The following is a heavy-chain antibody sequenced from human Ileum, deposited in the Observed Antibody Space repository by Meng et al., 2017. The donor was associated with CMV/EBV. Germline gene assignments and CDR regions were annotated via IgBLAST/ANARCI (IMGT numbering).Heavy chain of an antibody. D-gene: IGHD3-10*01. V-gene: IGHV4-61*02. CDR2: IYSSGGT. J-gene: IGHJ3*02. CDR3: ARVSSATSRNSFDI. CDR1: GGSINSGSHY. Sequence: QVQRKWSGPGLVKPSQTLSLTCTVSGGSINSGSHYWSWIRQPAGKGLEWIGRIYSSGGTNYNASLRSRVTISVDTSKNQFSLKLSSVAASDTAVYYCARVSSATSRNSFDIWGQGTMVTVSS.